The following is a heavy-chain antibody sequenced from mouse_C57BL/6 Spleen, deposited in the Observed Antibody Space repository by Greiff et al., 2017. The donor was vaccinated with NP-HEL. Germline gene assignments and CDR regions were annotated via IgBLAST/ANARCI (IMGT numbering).Heavy chain of an antibody. CDR3: ARLYSSVGDY. CDR2: IDPSDSYT. Sequence: QVQLQQPGAELVMPGASVKLSCKASGYTFTSYWMHWVKQRPGQGLEWIGEIDPSDSYTNYNQKFKGKSTLTVDKSSSTAYMQLSSLTSEDSAVYYWARLYSSVGDYWGQGTTLTVSS. V-gene: IGHV1-69*01. CDR1: GYTFTSYW. J-gene: IGHJ2*01. D-gene: IGHD3-2*02.